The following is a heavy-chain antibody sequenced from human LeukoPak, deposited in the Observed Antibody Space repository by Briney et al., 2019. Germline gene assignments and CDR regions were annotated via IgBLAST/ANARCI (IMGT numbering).Heavy chain of an antibody. V-gene: IGHV1-18*01. D-gene: IGHD2-15*01. Sequence: ASVTVSCKASGYTFTSSGVSWVRQAPGQGLEWMGWISGYNGNTYYPQKFKDRVIMTIDISTSTAYMDRRSLRSDDTAVYYCARDICSGPSCYSREPFDIWGQGTMVTVSS. CDR1: GYTFTSSG. J-gene: IGHJ3*02. CDR2: ISGYNGNT. CDR3: ARDICSGPSCYSREPFDI.